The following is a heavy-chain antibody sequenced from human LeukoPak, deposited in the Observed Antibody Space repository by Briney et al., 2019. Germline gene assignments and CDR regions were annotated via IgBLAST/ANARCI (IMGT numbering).Heavy chain of an antibody. CDR3: AKDGIARSIFDH. CDR2: IRDDGSDK. CDR1: GFTVSTYG. J-gene: IGHJ4*02. V-gene: IGHV3-30*02. Sequence: GRSLRLACAASGFTVSTYGMHWVRQAPGKWLEWVAFIRDDGSDKYYADSVKGRFTISRDNSKNTLYLQMNSLRAEDTAVYYCAKDGIARSIFDHGGQGTLVTVPS. D-gene: IGHD1-1*01.